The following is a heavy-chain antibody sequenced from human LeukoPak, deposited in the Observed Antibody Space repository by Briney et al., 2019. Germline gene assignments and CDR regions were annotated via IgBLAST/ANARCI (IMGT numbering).Heavy chain of an antibody. D-gene: IGHD3-22*01. CDR1: GYSFTDFY. CDR2: FNPNNGGT. J-gene: IGHJ1*01. Sequence: ASVTVSCKASGYSFTDFYIYWVRQAPGQGLEWMGWFNPNNGGTNSAQKFQGRVTMTRDTSISTAYMELSSLRSDDTAVYYCARALYGSSGYHPFVHCGQGTLVTVSS. V-gene: IGHV1-2*02. CDR3: ARALYGSSGYHPFVH.